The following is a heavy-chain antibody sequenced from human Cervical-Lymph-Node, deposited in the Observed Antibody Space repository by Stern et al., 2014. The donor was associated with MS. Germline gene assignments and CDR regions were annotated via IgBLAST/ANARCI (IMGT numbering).Heavy chain of an antibody. CDR2: IYYRGGT. D-gene: IGHD3-3*01. V-gene: IGHV4-39*01. Sequence: QLQLQESGPGLVKPSETLSLTCSVSGGSISSSTYYWGSISSRSYYWGWIRQPPGKGLEWIGSIYYRGGTYYNPSLPSRVTIYVDTSKTLFPLRLRSLAAADTAVYYCARHERTFGVVQGAFDIWGQGTMVTVSS. J-gene: IGHJ3*02. CDR1: GGSISSSTYYWGSISSRSYY. CDR3: ARHERTFGVVQGAFDI.